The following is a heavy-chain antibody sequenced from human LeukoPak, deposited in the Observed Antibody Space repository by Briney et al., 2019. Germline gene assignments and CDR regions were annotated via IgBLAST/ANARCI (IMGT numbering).Heavy chain of an antibody. CDR2: IYSGGST. V-gene: IGHV3-66*02. D-gene: IGHD3/OR15-3a*01. Sequence: GGSLRLSCAASGFTVSSNYMSWVRRAPGKGLEWVSVIYSGGSTYYADSVKGRFTISRDNSKNTLYLQMNSLRAEDTAVYYCASTTLDRTYYYYYMDVWGKGTTVTVSS. CDR3: ASTTLDRTYYYYYMDV. CDR1: GFTVSSNY. J-gene: IGHJ6*03.